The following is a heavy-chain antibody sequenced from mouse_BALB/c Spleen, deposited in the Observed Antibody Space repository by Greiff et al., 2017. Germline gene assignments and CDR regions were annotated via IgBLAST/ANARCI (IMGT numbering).Heavy chain of an antibody. D-gene: IGHD1-1*01. CDR1: GYTFTDYN. Sequence: EVKLLESGPELVKPGASVKISCKASGYTFTDYNMHWVKQSHGKSLEWIGYIYPYNGGTGYNQKFKSKATLTVDNSSSTAYMELRSLTSEDSAVYYCARDYYGSSYYYWGQGTTLTVSS. CDR3: ARDYYGSSYYY. V-gene: IGHV1S29*02. J-gene: IGHJ2*01. CDR2: IYPYNGGT.